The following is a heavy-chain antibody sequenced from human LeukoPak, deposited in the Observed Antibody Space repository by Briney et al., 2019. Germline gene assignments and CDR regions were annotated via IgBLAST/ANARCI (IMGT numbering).Heavy chain of an antibody. CDR1: GGSISSGGYY. Sequence: ETLSLTCTVAGGSISSGGYYMSWVRQAPGKGLEWVSVIYASGITYYADSVKGRFTISRDNSKSTLYFQMNSLRAEDTAVYYCARGHGGSSSHRYSDYWGQGTQVTVSS. J-gene: IGHJ4*02. D-gene: IGHD6-6*01. V-gene: IGHV3-66*01. CDR3: ARGHGGSSSHRYSDY. CDR2: IYASGIT.